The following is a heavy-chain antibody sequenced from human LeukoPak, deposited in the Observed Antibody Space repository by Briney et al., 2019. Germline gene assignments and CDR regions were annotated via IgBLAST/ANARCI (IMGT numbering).Heavy chain of an antibody. J-gene: IGHJ4*02. V-gene: IGHV1-46*01. D-gene: IGHD3-16*02. CDR2: INPSGGST. Sequence: ASVKVSCKASGYMLSSYYMHWVRQAPGQGLEWMRFINPSGGSTSYAQKFQGRVTMTRDTATSTVYVELSSLRSEDTAVYYCARGFTVYRLSLDYWGQGTQVTVSS. CDR1: GYMLSSYY. CDR3: ARGFTVYRLSLDY.